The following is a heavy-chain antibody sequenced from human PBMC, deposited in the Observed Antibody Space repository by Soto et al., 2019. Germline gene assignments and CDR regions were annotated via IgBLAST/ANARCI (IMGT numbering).Heavy chain of an antibody. J-gene: IGHJ2*01. CDR3: AKRTGGWYFDL. CDR2: ISGSGGST. Sequence: EVQLLESGGGLVQPGGSLRLSCAASGFTFSSYAMNWVRQAPGKGLEWVSVISGSGGSTYYADAVKGRFTISRDNSKNTLALQMNSLRAEDKAVYYCAKRTGGWYFDLWGRGTLVTVSS. D-gene: IGHD2-8*02. CDR1: GFTFSSYA. V-gene: IGHV3-23*01.